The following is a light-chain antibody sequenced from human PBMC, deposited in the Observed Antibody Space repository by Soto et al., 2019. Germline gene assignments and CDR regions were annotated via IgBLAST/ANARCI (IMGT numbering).Light chain of an antibody. CDR1: SSDVGSDYNY. V-gene: IGLV2-14*03. Sequence: QSVLTQPASVSGSPGQSIAISCTGTSSDVGSDYNYVSWYQQHPGKAPKLMVYDVSTRPSGVSNRFSGSKSGTTASLTISGLQAEDEADSYCCSYTSISTYVFGTGTKVT. CDR2: DVS. J-gene: IGLJ1*01. CDR3: CSYTSISTYV.